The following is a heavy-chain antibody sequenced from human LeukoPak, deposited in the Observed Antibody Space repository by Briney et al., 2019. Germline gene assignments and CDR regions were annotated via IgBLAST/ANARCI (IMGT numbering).Heavy chain of an antibody. J-gene: IGHJ4*02. CDR2: INPNSGGT. V-gene: IGHV1-2*02. CDR3: ARDPEYYYDSSGYFDYFDY. D-gene: IGHD3-22*01. Sequence: ASVKVSCKASGYTFTMYFIHWVRQAPGQGLEWMGWINPNSGGTNYAQKFQGRVTMTRDTSISTAYMELSRLRSDDTAVYYCARDPEYYYDSSGYFDYFDYWGQGTLVTVSS. CDR1: GYTFTMYF.